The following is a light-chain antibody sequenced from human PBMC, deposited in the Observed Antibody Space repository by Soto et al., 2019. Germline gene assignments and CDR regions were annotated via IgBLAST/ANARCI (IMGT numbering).Light chain of an antibody. CDR3: QQYGSASIT. V-gene: IGKV3-20*01. Sequence: EIALTQSPGTLSLSTGERATLSCRASQSVSSSYLAWYQQKPGQAPRLLIYGASSRATGIPDRFSGSGSGKDFTLTSSRLEPEDFAVDYCQQYGSASITFGQGTRLEIK. CDR2: GAS. J-gene: IGKJ5*01. CDR1: QSVSSSY.